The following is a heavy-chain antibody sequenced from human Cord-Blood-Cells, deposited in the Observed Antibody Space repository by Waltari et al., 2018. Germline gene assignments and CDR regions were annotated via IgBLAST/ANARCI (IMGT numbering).Heavy chain of an antibody. J-gene: IGHJ3*02. CDR1: GYSFTSYW. D-gene: IGHD6-13*01. CDR2: IYPGDSDS. CDR3: ARQSGGQQLGAFDI. Sequence: EVQLVQSGAEVKKPGESLKISCKGSGYSFTSYWLGWVRQMPGKGLEWIGIIYPGDSDSRYSPSSQCQVPISADKSISTAYLQVSILKASDTAMYDCARQSGGQQLGAFDIWGQGTMVTVSS. V-gene: IGHV5-51*01.